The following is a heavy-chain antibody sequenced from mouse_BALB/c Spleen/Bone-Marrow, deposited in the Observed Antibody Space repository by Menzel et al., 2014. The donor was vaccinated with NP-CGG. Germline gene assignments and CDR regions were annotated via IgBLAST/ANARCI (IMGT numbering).Heavy chain of an antibody. CDR2: ISSGGSYT. J-gene: IGHJ2*01. CDR1: GFTFSSYG. V-gene: IGHV5-6*02. Sequence: DVNLVESGGDLVKPGGSLKLSCAASGFTFSSYGMSWVRQTPDKRLEWVATISSGGSYTYYPDSVKGRFTISRDNAKNTLYLQMSSLKSEDTAMYYCARQTYYDYDGYFDYWGQGTTLTVSS. CDR3: ARQTYYDYDGYFDY. D-gene: IGHD2-4*01.